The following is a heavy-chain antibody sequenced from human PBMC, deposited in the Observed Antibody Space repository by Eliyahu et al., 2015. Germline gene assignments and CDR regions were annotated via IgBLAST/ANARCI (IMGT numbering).Heavy chain of an antibody. CDR3: AKDRLPRPEVTAIDY. CDR2: ISGSGGRT. D-gene: IGHD2-21*02. Sequence: EVQLLESGGGLVQPGGSLRLSCAASGFSFXTYAMSWVRQAPGKGLEWVSGISGSGGRTYYADSVKGRFTLSRDNSQNTLYLQMNSLRAEDTAIYYCAKDRLPRPEVTAIDYWGQGTLVTVSS. J-gene: IGHJ4*02. CDR1: GFSFXTYA. V-gene: IGHV3-23*01.